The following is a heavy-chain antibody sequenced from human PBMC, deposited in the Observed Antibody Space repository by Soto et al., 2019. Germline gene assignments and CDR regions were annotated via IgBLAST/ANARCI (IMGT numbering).Heavy chain of an antibody. J-gene: IGHJ4*02. CDR1: GFTFSSYW. CDR2: IKQDGSEK. Sequence: GGSPRLSCAASGFTFSSYWMSWVRQAPGKGLEWVANIKQDGSEKYYVDSVKGRFTLSRDNAKNSLQLQMNSLRAEDTAVYYCAKAKVSAAAGPESYFDYWGQGTLVTVSS. V-gene: IGHV3-7*03. CDR3: AKAKVSAAAGPESYFDY. D-gene: IGHD6-13*01.